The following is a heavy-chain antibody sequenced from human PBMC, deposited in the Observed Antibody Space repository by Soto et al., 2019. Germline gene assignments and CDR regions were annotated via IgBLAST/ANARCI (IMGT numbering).Heavy chain of an antibody. CDR2: IRSKAYGGTT. V-gene: IGHV3-49*04. D-gene: IGHD3-22*01. J-gene: IGHJ3*02. CDR1: GFTFGDYA. CDR3: TRVVHYYDSSGSIDDAFDI. Sequence: GGSLRLSCTASGFTFGDYAMSWVRQAPGKGLEWVGFIRSKAYGGTTEYAASVKGRFTISRDDSKSIAYLQMNSLKTEDTAVYYCTRVVHYYDSSGSIDDAFDIWRRGTMVTVSS.